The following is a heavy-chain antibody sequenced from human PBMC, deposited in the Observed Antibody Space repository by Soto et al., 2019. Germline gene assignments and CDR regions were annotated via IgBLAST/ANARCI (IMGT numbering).Heavy chain of an antibody. CDR2: INHSGST. CDR1: GGSFSGYY. J-gene: IGHJ4*02. D-gene: IGHD3-3*01. Sequence: SETLSLTCAVYGGSFSGYYWSWIRQPPGKGLEWIGEINHSGSTNYNPSLKSRVTISVDTSKNQFSLKLSSVTAADTAVYYCAATFWIMYFDYWGQGTLVTVSS. V-gene: IGHV4-34*01. CDR3: AATFWIMYFDY.